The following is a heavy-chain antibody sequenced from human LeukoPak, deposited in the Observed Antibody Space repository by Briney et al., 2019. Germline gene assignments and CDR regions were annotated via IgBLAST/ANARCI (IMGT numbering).Heavy chain of an antibody. J-gene: IGHJ3*01. D-gene: IGHD1-1*01. CDR3: AAYRSWKDSFEC. Sequence: GGPLRHPYSASGFTFNSYSMHWLAQAPGKALEGVSCIIRSGNTLYYAHPVKGRFTISRDNATNSLHLKMTSLRAQDPPFISCAAYRSWKDSFECWGLGIMVAVSS. V-gene: IGHV3-48*01. CDR1: GFTFNSYS. CDR2: IIRSGNTL.